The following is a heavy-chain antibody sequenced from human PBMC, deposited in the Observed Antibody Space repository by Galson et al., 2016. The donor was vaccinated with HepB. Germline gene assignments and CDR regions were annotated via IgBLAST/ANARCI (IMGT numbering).Heavy chain of an antibody. J-gene: IGHJ4*02. Sequence: SLRLSCAASGFTFSSYSMSWVRQAPGRGLEWVSYISSSSRTIYYADSVKGRFTISRDNAKNSLFLQLNSLRAEDTAVYYCARLRFSSSWYQDYWGQGTLVTVSS. CDR1: GFTFSSYS. D-gene: IGHD6-13*01. CDR2: ISSSSRTI. CDR3: ARLRFSSSWYQDY. V-gene: IGHV3-48*04.